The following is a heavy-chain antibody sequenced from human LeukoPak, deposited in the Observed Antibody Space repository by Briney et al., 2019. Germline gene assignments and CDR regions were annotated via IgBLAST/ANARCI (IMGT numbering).Heavy chain of an antibody. CDR1: GVSMNNIIW. J-gene: IGHJ4*02. CDR2: VYHSGTA. Sequence: SGTLSLTCTVSGVSMNNIIWWTWVRQSPGKGLEWIGQVYHSGTADYNPSLDGRVTMSVDTSKSQFSLDLRSVTAADTAVYYCAKAMGATLFDYWGQGTLVTVSS. D-gene: IGHD1-26*01. CDR3: AKAMGATLFDY. V-gene: IGHV4-4*02.